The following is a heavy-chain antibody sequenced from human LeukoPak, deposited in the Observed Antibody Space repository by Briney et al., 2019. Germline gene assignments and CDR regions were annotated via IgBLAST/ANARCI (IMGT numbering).Heavy chain of an antibody. D-gene: IGHD5-18*01. J-gene: IGHJ2*01. CDR2: ISYDGNNK. CDR3: AREGGTAIVKPWFFHL. CDR1: GFIFSSFA. Sequence: GGSLRLSCAASGFIFSSFAMHWVRQAPGKGLEWVALISYDGNNKYYADSVKGRFTISRDNSKNTLYVQMNRLRAEDTALYYCAREGGTAIVKPWFFHLWGRGTPVPVSS. V-gene: IGHV3-30-3*01.